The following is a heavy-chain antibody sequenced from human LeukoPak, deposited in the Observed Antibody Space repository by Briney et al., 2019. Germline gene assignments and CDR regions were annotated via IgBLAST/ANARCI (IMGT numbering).Heavy chain of an antibody. D-gene: IGHD2-2*01. V-gene: IGHV3-33*06. CDR3: AKDLDIVVVPAAMDY. J-gene: IGHJ4*02. CDR2: IWYDGSNK. Sequence: PGGSLRLSCVASGFTFSSYGMHWVRQAPGKGLEWVAVIWYDGSNKYYADSVKGRFTISRDNSKNTLYLQINSLRAEDTAVYYGAKDLDIVVVPAAMDYWGQGTLVTASS. CDR1: GFTFSSYG.